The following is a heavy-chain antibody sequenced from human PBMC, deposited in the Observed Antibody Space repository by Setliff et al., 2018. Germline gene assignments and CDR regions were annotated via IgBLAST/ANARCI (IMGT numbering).Heavy chain of an antibody. CDR1: GFTFSSYA. Sequence: GESLRLSCAASGFTFSSYAMHWVRQAPGKGLEWVAIIWYDGRNKYYADSVYGRFTVSRDNSKNTLYLQMNSLRAEDTAVYYCARDRDDGSSFAEYFQHWGQGTLVTVSS. CDR3: ARDRDDGSSFAEYFQH. CDR2: IWYDGRNK. V-gene: IGHV3-33*01. D-gene: IGHD3-10*01. J-gene: IGHJ1*01.